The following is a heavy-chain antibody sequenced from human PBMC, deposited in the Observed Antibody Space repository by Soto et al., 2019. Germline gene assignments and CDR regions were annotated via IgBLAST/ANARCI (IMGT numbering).Heavy chain of an antibody. Sequence: QVQLVQSGAEVKKPGASVKVSCKASGYTFTSYGISWVRQAPGQGLEWMGWISAYNGNTNYAQKLQGRVTMTTDTSTSKAYMELRGLRSDDTAVYYSASDEVEYSGSYAFGYWGQGTLVTVSS. CDR3: ASDEVEYSGSYAFGY. D-gene: IGHD1-26*01. V-gene: IGHV1-18*01. J-gene: IGHJ4*02. CDR2: ISAYNGNT. CDR1: GYTFTSYG.